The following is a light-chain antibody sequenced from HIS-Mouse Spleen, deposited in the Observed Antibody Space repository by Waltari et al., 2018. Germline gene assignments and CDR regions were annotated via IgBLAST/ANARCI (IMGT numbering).Light chain of an antibody. CDR2: DAS. V-gene: IGKV1-33*01. Sequence: DIQMTQYPSSLSASVGARVTITCQASQDISNYLNWYQQKPGKAPKLLIYDASNLETGVPSRFSGSGSGTDFTFTISSLQPEDIATYYCQQYDNLLTFGGGTKVEIK. CDR1: QDISNY. CDR3: QQYDNLLT. J-gene: IGKJ4*01.